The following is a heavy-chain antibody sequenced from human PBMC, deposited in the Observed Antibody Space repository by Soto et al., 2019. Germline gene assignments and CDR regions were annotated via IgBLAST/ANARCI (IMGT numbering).Heavy chain of an antibody. V-gene: IGHV3-33*05. J-gene: IGHJ1*01. CDR1: GFTFRSYV. CDR2: TSYDGTNK. CDR3: ARWGTTGGLDV. D-gene: IGHD3-16*01. Sequence: VQLVASGGGVVQPGSSLRVSCVGSGFTFRSYVIHWVRQAPGKGLEWVALTSYDGTNKYYDDSVRGRFTISRDNSRNTVDLQMDSLRLEDTALYYCARWGTTGGLDVWGQGTLVSVS.